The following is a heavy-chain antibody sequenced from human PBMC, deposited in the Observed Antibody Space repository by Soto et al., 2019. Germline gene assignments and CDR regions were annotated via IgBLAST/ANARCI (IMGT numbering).Heavy chain of an antibody. Sequence: QVQLQQWGAGLLKPSETLSLTCAVYGGSISSSTNYYWSWIRQPPGKGLEWLGEMSPNGGAHFNPSLRSRVTISVDTSRNQFSLEMTSVTAADTALYYCVRVERGTETTVVDAFDIWGPGTMVTVSS. CDR3: VRVERGTETTVVDAFDI. D-gene: IGHD1-1*01. V-gene: IGHV4-34*01. CDR2: MSPNGGA. CDR1: GGSISSSTNYY. J-gene: IGHJ3*02.